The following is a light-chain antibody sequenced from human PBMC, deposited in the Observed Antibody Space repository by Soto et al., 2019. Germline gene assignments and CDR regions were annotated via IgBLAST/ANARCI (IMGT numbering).Light chain of an antibody. V-gene: IGKV3-20*01. J-gene: IGKJ2*03. CDR2: DAS. CDR1: QSVSIS. Sequence: EIVLTQSPGTLSLSPGERATLSCRASQSVSISLAWYQQKPGQAPRLLIYDASTRATGIPVRFSGSGSGTEFTLTISRLEPEEFAVYYCQHYDRSPMYSFGQGTKLDI. CDR3: QHYDRSPMYS.